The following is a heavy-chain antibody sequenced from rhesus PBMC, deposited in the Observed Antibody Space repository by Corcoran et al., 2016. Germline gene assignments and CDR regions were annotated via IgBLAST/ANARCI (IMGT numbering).Heavy chain of an antibody. CDR1: GFTFSSAG. CDR3: AKISQAGTTFSYFDY. D-gene: IGHD1-20*01. CDR2: ISYTGGST. V-gene: IGHV3S5*01. J-gene: IGHJ4*01. Sequence: EVQLVETGGGLVQPGGSLRLSGPASGFTFSSAGMSWVRQAPVKGLEWVSGISYTGGSTYYADSVKCRFTISRDNSKNTLSLQMNSLRAEDTAVYYCAKISQAGTTFSYFDYWGQGVLVTVSS.